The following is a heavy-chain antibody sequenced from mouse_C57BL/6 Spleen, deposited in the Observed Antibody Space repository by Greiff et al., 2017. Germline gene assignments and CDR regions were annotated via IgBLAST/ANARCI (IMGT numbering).Heavy chain of an antibody. D-gene: IGHD1-1*01. J-gene: IGHJ1*03. CDR2: IYPGSGNT. CDR1: GYSFTSYY. CDR3: AYGSSDWYFDV. V-gene: IGHV1-66*01. Sequence: VQLQQSGPELVKPGASVKISCKASGYSFTSYYIHWVKQRPGQGLEWIGWIYPGSGNTKYNEKFKGKATLTAETSSSTAYMQLSSLTSEDSAVYYCAYGSSDWYFDVWGTGTTVTVSS.